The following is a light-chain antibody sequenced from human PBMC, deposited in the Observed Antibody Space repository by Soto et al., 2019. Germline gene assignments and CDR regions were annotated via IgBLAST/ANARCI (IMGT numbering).Light chain of an antibody. Sequence: NFMLTQPHSVSESPGKTVTISCTGSSGSIASNYVQWYQQRPGSAPTTVIYEDNQRPSGVPDRFSGSIDSSSNSASLTISELKTEDEADYYCQSYDSSNPVVFGGGTKLSVL. CDR1: SGSIASNY. J-gene: IGLJ2*01. V-gene: IGLV6-57*02. CDR2: EDN. CDR3: QSYDSSNPVV.